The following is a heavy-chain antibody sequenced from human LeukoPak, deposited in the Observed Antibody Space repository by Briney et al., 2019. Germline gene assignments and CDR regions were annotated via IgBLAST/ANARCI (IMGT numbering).Heavy chain of an antibody. J-gene: IGHJ6*02. V-gene: IGHV1-8*02. CDR2: ISAYNGNT. CDR3: ARGLTTYYDILTGYYMRYYYYGMDV. CDR1: GYTFTSYG. Sequence: GASVKVSCKASGYTFTSYGISWVRQAPGQGLEWMGWISAYNGNTGYAQKFQGRVTMTRNTSISTAYMELSSLRSEDTAVYYCARGLTTYYDILTGYYMRYYYYGMDVWGQGTTVTVSS. D-gene: IGHD3-9*01.